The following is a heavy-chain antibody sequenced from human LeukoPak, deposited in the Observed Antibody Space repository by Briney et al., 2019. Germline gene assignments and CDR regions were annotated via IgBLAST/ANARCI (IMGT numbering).Heavy chain of an antibody. CDR3: ARGEITMVRGGLDY. J-gene: IGHJ4*02. V-gene: IGHV4-59*12. Sequence: SETLSLTCTVSGGSISSYYWSWIRQPPGKGLEWIGYIYHSGSTYYNPSLKSRVTISVDRSKNQFSLKLSSVTAADTAVYYCARGEITMVRGGLDYWGQGTLVTVSS. CDR2: IYHSGST. D-gene: IGHD3-10*01. CDR1: GGSISSYY.